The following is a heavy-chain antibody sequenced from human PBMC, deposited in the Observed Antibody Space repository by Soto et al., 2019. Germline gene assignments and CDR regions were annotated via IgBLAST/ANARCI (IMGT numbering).Heavy chain of an antibody. CDR2: ISAYNGNT. Sequence: QVQLVQSGAEVKKPGASVKVSCKASGYTFSSYAISWVRQAPGQGLEWMGWISAYNGNTNYAQNFQGRVTMTTDTSTSTAYMDLRSLRSDDTAVYYCARDPRVYYVSSGYYWVYGGQGTLVTVSS. J-gene: IGHJ4*02. D-gene: IGHD3-22*01. CDR1: GYTFSSYA. CDR3: ARDPRVYYVSSGYYWVY. V-gene: IGHV1-18*01.